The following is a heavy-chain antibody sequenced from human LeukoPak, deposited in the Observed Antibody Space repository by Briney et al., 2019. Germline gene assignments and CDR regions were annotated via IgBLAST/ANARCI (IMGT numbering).Heavy chain of an antibody. D-gene: IGHD4-17*01. J-gene: IGHJ4*02. CDR1: GFTFSIYA. CDR3: AKTGGSNYGDYVDY. Sequence: GGSLRLSCAASGFTFSIYAMHWVRQAPGKGLEWVSGISWNSGSIGYADSVKGRFTISGDNAKNSLYLQMNSLRAEDTALYYCAKTGGSNYGDYVDYWGQGTLVTVSS. CDR2: ISWNSGSI. V-gene: IGHV3-9*01.